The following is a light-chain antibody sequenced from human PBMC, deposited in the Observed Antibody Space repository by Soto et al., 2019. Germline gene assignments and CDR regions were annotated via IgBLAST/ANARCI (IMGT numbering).Light chain of an antibody. Sequence: DIQLTQSPSFLSASVGDRVTITCRASQGISSYLAWYQQKPGKAPKLLIYAASTLQSGVPSRFSGSGFGTDFTLTISSLLPEDFATYYCQQANTFPQTFGQGTKVDIK. CDR1: QGISSY. V-gene: IGKV1-9*01. CDR2: AAS. J-gene: IGKJ1*01. CDR3: QQANTFPQT.